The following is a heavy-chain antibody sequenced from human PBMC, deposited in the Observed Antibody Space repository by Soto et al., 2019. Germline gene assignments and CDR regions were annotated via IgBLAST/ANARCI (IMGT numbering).Heavy chain of an antibody. CDR1: GGTSSTYA. CDR2: MISRFGTA. D-gene: IGHD3-22*01. Sequence: QVQLVQSGAEVKKPGSSVKVSCKASGGTSSTYAISWVRQAPGQGLEWMGGMISRFGTANYAQKFQGRVTLTADESTDTAYMELRNLRSEDTAVYYCARESVDYYDSSGHYYYWGQGTLVTVS. CDR3: ARESVDYYDSSGHYYY. J-gene: IGHJ4*02. V-gene: IGHV1-69*12.